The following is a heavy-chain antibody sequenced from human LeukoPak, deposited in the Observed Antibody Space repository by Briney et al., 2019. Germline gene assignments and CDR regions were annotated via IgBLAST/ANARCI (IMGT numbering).Heavy chain of an antibody. J-gene: IGHJ4*02. CDR2: TYDSGST. Sequence: SETLSLTCSVSGSSINNYSWSCIRQSPGRGLEWIGFTYDSGSTNYNPSLRSRVTISVDTSKNQFSLKLSSVTAADTAVYYGARYNSLRRGFTAVDYWGQGTLVTVSS. V-gene: IGHV4-59*01. D-gene: IGHD3-10*01. CDR1: GSSINNYS. CDR3: ARYNSLRRGFTAVDY.